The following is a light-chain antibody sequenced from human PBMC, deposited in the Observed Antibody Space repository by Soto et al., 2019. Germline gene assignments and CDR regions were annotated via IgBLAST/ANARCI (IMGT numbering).Light chain of an antibody. Sequence: EIVMTQSPATLSVSPGERATLSCRASQSVSSNLAWYQQKPGQAPRLLIYGASTRATGIPARFSGSGSGTEFTLTISSLQSEDFAVYYCQQYNNWPPVFGGGTMVEIK. CDR1: QSVSSN. CDR2: GAS. J-gene: IGKJ4*01. CDR3: QQYNNWPPV. V-gene: IGKV3-15*01.